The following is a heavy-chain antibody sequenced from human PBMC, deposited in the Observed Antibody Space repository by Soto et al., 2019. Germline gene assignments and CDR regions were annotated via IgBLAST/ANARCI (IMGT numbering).Heavy chain of an antibody. V-gene: IGHV4-4*02. J-gene: IGHJ4*02. Sequence: SETLSLTCAVSGASINNGDWWSWVRLPPGKGLEWIGEIFQSGMTNYNPSLKSRATILVDKSKSQVSLELTSVTAADTAIYFCTGQFGLGYTLNYWGQGTLVTVSS. CDR2: IFQSGMT. D-gene: IGHD2-15*01. CDR3: TGQFGLGYTLNY. CDR1: GASINNGDW.